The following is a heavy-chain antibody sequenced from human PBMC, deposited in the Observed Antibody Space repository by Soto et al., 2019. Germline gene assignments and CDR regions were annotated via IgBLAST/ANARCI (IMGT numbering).Heavy chain of an antibody. J-gene: IGHJ3*02. CDR1: GYTFTGYA. D-gene: IGHD2-2*03. CDR3: AVDIVIVPSVGQNNDAFDI. Sequence: ASVKVSCKASGYTFTGYAMHWVRQAPGQRLEWMGWINAGNGNTKYSQMFQGRVTITRDTSASTAYMELSSLRSEDTAMYYCAVDIVIVPSVGQNNDAFDIWGQGTMVTVSS. V-gene: IGHV1-3*01. CDR2: INAGNGNT.